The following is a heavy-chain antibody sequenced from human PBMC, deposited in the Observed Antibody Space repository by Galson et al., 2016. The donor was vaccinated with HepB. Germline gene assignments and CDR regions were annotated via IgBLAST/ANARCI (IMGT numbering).Heavy chain of an antibody. V-gene: IGHV3-33*01. D-gene: IGHD3-3*01. Sequence: AAIWYDGGNKYYGDSVKGRFTVSRDNAKNTLSLQMDSLRAEDTAVYYCARDVEEGFWSGYYFYGMDVWGQGTTVTVSS. J-gene: IGHJ6*02. CDR3: ARDVEEGFWSGYYFYGMDV. CDR2: IWYDGGNK.